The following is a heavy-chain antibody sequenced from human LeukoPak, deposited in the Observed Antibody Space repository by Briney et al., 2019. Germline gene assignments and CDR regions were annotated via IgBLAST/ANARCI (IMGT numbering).Heavy chain of an antibody. D-gene: IGHD4-11*01. CDR1: GFTFVSYN. CDR2: ISSSSSLI. V-gene: IGHV3-21*05. CDR3: ARGYNNYGYVFDI. Sequence: GGSLRLSCAASGFTFVSYNMNWVRQAPGKGLEWVAYISSSSSLIYYADSVKGRFTISRDNAKNSLYLQMNSLRAEDTAVYYCARGYNNYGYVFDIWGQGTVVTVSS. J-gene: IGHJ3*02.